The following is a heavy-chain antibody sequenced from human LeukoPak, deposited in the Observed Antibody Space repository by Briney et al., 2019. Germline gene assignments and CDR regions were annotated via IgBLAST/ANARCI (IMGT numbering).Heavy chain of an antibody. J-gene: IGHJ4*02. Sequence: PGGSLRLSCAASGFIFSSYAMHWARQAPGKGLEWVAVISYDGSNKYYADSVKGRFTLSRDNSKNTLYLQMNSLRAEDTAVYYCARDRYSGSYFPSGPFDYWGQGTLVTVSS. CDR3: ARDRYSGSYFPSGPFDY. D-gene: IGHD1-26*01. V-gene: IGHV3-30*04. CDR1: GFIFSSYA. CDR2: ISYDGSNK.